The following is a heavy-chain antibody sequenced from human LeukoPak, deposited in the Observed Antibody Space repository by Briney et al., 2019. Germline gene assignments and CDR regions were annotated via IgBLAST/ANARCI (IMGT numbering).Heavy chain of an antibody. CDR3: ASFPMITFGGVIYDHFDY. CDR2: ISSSGSTI. Sequence: GGSLRLSCAASGFTFSDYYMSWIRQAPGKGLEWVSYISSSGSTIYYADSVKGRFTISRDNAKNSLYLQMNSLRAEDTAVYYCASFPMITFGGVIYDHFDYWGQGTLVTVSS. V-gene: IGHV3-11*01. CDR1: GFTFSDYY. D-gene: IGHD3-16*02. J-gene: IGHJ4*02.